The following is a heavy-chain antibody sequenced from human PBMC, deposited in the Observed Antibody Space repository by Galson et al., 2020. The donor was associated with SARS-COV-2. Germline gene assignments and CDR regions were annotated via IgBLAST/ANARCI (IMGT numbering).Heavy chain of an antibody. Sequence: PGGSLRLSCTTSGFTFDDYDMTWVRQVPGKGLEWVSGINWNGDSTGYADSVKGRFTISRDNAKNSLYLEMSSLRAEDSALYHCARARFNWIYIGFDPWCQGTLVTVSS. CDR2: INWNGDST. J-gene: IGHJ5*02. CDR1: GFTFDDYD. V-gene: IGHV3-20*01. CDR3: ARARFNWIYIGFDP. D-gene: IGHD1-7*01.